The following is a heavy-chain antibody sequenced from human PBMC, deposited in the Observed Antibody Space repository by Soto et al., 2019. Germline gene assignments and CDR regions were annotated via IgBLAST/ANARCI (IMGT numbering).Heavy chain of an antibody. CDR3: ARDKYGSGSHYYCYYGMDV. CDR2: IYYSGST. CDR1: GGSISSYY. J-gene: IGHJ6*02. Sequence: PSETLSLTCTVSGGSISSYYWSWIRQPPGKGLEWIGYIYYSGSTNYNPSLKSRVTISVDTSKNQFSLKLSSVTAADTAVYYCARDKYGSGSHYYCYYGMDVWGQGTTVTVSS. V-gene: IGHV4-59*01. D-gene: IGHD3-10*01.